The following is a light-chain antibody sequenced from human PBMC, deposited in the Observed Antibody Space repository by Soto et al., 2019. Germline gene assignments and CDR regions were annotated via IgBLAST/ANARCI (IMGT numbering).Light chain of an antibody. Sequence: QSVLTQPPSASASLRASLTLTCTLSSGYNNYKVDWYQQRPGEGPRFVMRVVSGGIVGSKGDGIPDRFSVLASGLDRYLTIENIQEEDESDYHCGADHGSGSNFVYVFGTGTKLTVL. CDR1: SGYNNYK. CDR2: VVSGGIVG. J-gene: IGLJ1*01. V-gene: IGLV9-49*01. CDR3: GADHGSGSNFVYV.